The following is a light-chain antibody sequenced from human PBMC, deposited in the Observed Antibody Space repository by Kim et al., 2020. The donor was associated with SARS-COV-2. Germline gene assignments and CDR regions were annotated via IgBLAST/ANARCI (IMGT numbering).Light chain of an antibody. CDR1: QNVNTY. J-gene: IGKJ1*01. V-gene: IGKV3-11*01. CDR3: QQRNNWPPWT. Sequence: SPGETATLYCRASQNVNTYLAWYQQKPGQAPRLLIYGSSKRATGIPARFSGSGSGTDFTLTISSLEPEDFAVYYCQQRNNWPPWTFGQGTKVDIK. CDR2: GSS.